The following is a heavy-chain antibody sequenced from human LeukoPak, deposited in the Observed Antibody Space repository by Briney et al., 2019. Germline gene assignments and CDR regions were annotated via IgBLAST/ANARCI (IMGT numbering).Heavy chain of an antibody. CDR2: IIPIFGTA. V-gene: IGHV1-69*01. J-gene: IGHJ4*02. CDR1: GGTFSRYA. Sequence: SVKVSCKASGGTFSRYAISWVRQAPGQGLEWMGGIIPIFGTANYAQKFQGRVTITADESTSTAYMELSSLRSEDTAVYYCARSRIVGALGSFDYWGQGTLVTVSS. CDR3: ARSRIVGALGSFDY. D-gene: IGHD1-26*01.